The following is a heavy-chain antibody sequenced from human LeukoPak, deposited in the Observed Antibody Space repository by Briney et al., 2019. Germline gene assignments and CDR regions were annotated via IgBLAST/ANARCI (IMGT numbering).Heavy chain of an antibody. J-gene: IGHJ4*02. Sequence: GGSLRLSCAASGFTFSSSWMSWVRQAPGKGLEWVANIKQDGSEKYYVDSVKGRFTISRDNAKNSLYLQMNSLRAEDTAVYYCARDTGSYGYWGQGTLVTVSS. D-gene: IGHD5-18*01. V-gene: IGHV3-7*01. CDR2: IKQDGSEK. CDR3: ARDTGSYGY. CDR1: GFTFSSSW.